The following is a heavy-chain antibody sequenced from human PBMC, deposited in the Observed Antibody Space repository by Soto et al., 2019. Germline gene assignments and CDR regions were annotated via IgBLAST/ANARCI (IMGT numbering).Heavy chain of an antibody. J-gene: IGHJ6*02. CDR3: ARDRGIQLSGYYYYYGMDV. V-gene: IGHV3-7*05. CDR1: GFTFSSYW. D-gene: IGHD5-18*01. Sequence: GGSLRLSCAPSGFTFSSYWMSWVRQAPGKGLEWVANIKQDGSEKYYVDSVKGRFTISRDNAKKSLYLQMNSLRAEDTAVYYCARDRGIQLSGYYYYYGMDVWGQGTTVTVSS. CDR2: IKQDGSEK.